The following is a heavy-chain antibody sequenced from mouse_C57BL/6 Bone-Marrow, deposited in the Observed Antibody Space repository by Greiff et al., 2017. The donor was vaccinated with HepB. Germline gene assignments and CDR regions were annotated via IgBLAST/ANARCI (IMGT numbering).Heavy chain of an antibody. V-gene: IGHV5-4*03. J-gene: IGHJ2*01. CDR1: GFTFSSYA. D-gene: IGHD1-1*01. CDR3: ARAYGSSYYFDY. Sequence: EVKVEESGGGLVKPGGSLKLSCAASGFTFSSYAMSWVRQTPEKRLEWVATISDGGSYTYYPDNVKGRFTISRDNAKNNLYLQMSHLKSEDTAMYYCARAYGSSYYFDYWGQGTTLTVSS. CDR2: ISDGGSYT.